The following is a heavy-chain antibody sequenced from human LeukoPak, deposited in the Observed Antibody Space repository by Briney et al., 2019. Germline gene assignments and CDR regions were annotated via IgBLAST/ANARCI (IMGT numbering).Heavy chain of an antibody. CDR1: GFTFSSYG. CDR3: AKVGSMTPVIFYFDY. V-gene: IGHV3-33*06. D-gene: IGHD4-17*01. J-gene: IGHJ4*02. Sequence: PGRSLRLSCAASGFTFSSYGMHRVRQAPGKGLEWVAVIWYDGSNKYYADSVKGRFTISRDNSKNTLYLQMNSLRAEDTAVYYCAKVGSMTPVIFYFDYWGQGTLVTVSS. CDR2: IWYDGSNK.